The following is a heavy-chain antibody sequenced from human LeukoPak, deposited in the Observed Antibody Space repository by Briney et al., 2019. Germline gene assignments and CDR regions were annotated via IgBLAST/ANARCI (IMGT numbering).Heavy chain of an antibody. CDR1: GGSIISSDYH. J-gene: IGHJ4*02. CDR2: IYYSGST. V-gene: IGHV4-61*08. D-gene: IGHD3-22*01. CDR3: ARDYYDSSGAYYFDY. Sequence: SETLSLTCTVSGGSIISSDYHWSWIRQPPGKGLEWIGYIYYSGSTNYNPSLKSRVTISVDTSKNQFSLKLSSVTAADTAVYYCARDYYDSSGAYYFDYWGQGTLVTVSS.